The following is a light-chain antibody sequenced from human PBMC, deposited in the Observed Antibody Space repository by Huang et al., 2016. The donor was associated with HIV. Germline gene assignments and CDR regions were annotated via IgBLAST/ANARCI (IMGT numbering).Light chain of an antibody. CDR3: QKYDSAPRT. Sequence: DIQMTQSPSSLSASVGDRVTISCRASQGISNQFAWYQEKPGQAPKLLVYAASALRSGVPARFSGSGSGTEVTLTISSLQAEDVATYFCQKYDSAPRTFGPGTKVEIK. CDR2: AAS. J-gene: IGKJ3*01. CDR1: QGISNQ. V-gene: IGKV1-27*01.